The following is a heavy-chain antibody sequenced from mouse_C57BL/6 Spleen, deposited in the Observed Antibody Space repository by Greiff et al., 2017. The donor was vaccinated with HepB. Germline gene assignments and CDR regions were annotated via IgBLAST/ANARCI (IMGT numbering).Heavy chain of an antibody. Sequence: EVQLQESGGGLVQPGGSMKLSCAASGFTFSDAWMDWVRQSPEKGLEWVAEIRNKANNHATYYAESVKGRFTISRDDSKSSVYLQMNSLRAEDTGIYYCTRRPGIYYDYDEVGYYAMDYWGQGTSVTVSS. CDR3: TRRPGIYYDYDEVGYYAMDY. J-gene: IGHJ4*01. CDR2: IRNKANNHAT. D-gene: IGHD2-4*01. CDR1: GFTFSDAW. V-gene: IGHV6-6*01.